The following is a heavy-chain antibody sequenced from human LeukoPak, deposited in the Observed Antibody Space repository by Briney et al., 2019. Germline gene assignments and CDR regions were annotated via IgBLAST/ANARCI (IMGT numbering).Heavy chain of an antibody. CDR1: GFTFSSYA. CDR2: ISGSGGRT. V-gene: IGHV3-23*01. CDR3: ARDNRVGGYYYDSSGYS. J-gene: IGHJ5*02. Sequence: GGSLRLSCAASGFTFSSYAMSWVRQAPGKGLEWVSAISGSGGRTYYADSVKGRFTITRDNSKNTQYLQMNSLRAEDTAVYYCARDNRVGGYYYDSSGYSWGQGTLVTVSS. D-gene: IGHD3-22*01.